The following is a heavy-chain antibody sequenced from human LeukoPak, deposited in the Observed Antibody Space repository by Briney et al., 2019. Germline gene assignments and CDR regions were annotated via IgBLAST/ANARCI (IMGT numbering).Heavy chain of an antibody. CDR2: ISGSGGST. Sequence: PGGSLRLSCAASGFTFSSYAMSWVRQAPGKGLEWVSAISGSGGSTYYADSVKGRFTISRDNSKNTLYLQMNSLRAEDTAVYYCAKGAGILRYFDWLKGGYYYYGTDVWGQGTTVTVSS. J-gene: IGHJ6*02. CDR3: AKGAGILRYFDWLKGGYYYYGTDV. D-gene: IGHD3-9*01. V-gene: IGHV3-23*01. CDR1: GFTFSSYA.